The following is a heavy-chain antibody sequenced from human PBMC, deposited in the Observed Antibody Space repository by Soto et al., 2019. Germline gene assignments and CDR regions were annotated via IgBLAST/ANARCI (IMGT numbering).Heavy chain of an antibody. V-gene: IGHV3-23*01. J-gene: IGHJ4*02. CDR1: GFTFSSDW. D-gene: IGHD6-13*01. Sequence: SCAASGFTFSSDWLHWVRQAPGEGLVWVSAISGSGGSTYYADSVKGRFTISRDNSKNTLYLQMNSLRAEDTAVYYCAYSSTPFDYWGQGTLVTVSS. CDR2: ISGSGGST. CDR3: AYSSTPFDY.